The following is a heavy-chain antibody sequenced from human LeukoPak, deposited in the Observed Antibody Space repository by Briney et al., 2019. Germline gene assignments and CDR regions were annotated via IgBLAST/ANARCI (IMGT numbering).Heavy chain of an antibody. J-gene: IGHJ4*02. Sequence: GGSLRLSCAASGFTFSSYGVHWVRQAPGKGLEWVAVIWYDGSVRKYADSVKGRFAISRDDSKNTLYLQMNSLRAEDTAVYYCAKARLGELNYFDYWGQGTLVTVSS. D-gene: IGHD1-7*01. CDR2: IWYDGSVR. CDR1: GFTFSSYG. V-gene: IGHV3-33*06. CDR3: AKARLGELNYFDY.